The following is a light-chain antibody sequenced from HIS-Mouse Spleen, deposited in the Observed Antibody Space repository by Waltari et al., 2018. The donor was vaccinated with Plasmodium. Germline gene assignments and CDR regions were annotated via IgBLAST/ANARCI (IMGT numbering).Light chain of an antibody. Sequence: QSALPQPRSVSGSAGQSVTNSCTGTSSDVGGYNYVSGYQQHPGKAPKLMIYDASKRPSGVPDRFSGSKSGNTASLTISGLQAEDEADYYCCSYAGSYTWVFGGGTKLTVL. CDR2: DAS. CDR1: SSDVGGYNY. V-gene: IGLV2-11*01. CDR3: CSYAGSYTWV. J-gene: IGLJ3*02.